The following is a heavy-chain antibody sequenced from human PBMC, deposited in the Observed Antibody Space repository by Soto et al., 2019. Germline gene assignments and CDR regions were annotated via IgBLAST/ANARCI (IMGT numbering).Heavy chain of an antibody. J-gene: IGHJ4*02. V-gene: IGHV4-61*01. CDR1: GGSVTGDSHY. CDR3: VREANYHRRGYLFDL. Sequence: QVQLQESGPGLVKPSETLSLTCTVSGGSVTGDSHYWTWIRQPPGKGLEWIGYIHYTGSTNYNPALKSRVTMTIDTYTYHFSLKMTYVTAADRAMYYGVREANYHRRGYLFDLWGQGTLVTVFS. CDR2: IHYTGST. D-gene: IGHD3-22*01.